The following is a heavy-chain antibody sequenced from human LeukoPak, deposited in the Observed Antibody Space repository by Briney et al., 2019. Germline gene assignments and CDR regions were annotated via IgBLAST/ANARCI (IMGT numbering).Heavy chain of an antibody. V-gene: IGHV4-59*01. CDR1: GDSINNYY. D-gene: IGHD5-18*01. J-gene: IGHJ4*01. Sequence: SETLSLTCTVSGDSINNYYGSWIRQPPGMGLEWIGYIQYTGTTTYNPSLKSRVTISTDTSKNQFSLKLTSVAAADTAVYYCATVEGWRYSYGYFDYWGHGILVTVSS. CDR2: IQYTGTT. CDR3: ATVEGWRYSYGYFDY.